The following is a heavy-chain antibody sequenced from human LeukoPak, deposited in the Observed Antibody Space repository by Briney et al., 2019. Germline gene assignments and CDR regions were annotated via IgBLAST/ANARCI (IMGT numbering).Heavy chain of an antibody. J-gene: IGHJ4*02. Sequence: GASVKVSCKASGYTFTDYYMHWVRQAPGQGLEWVGWINPNNGGKNYAQKFQGRVTLTRDTSITTAYMELRGLRSDDTAVYYCATSHKPFIGSIFDYWGQGTLVTVSS. D-gene: IGHD1-26*01. CDR3: ATSHKPFIGSIFDY. V-gene: IGHV1-2*02. CDR2: INPNNGGK. CDR1: GYTFTDYY.